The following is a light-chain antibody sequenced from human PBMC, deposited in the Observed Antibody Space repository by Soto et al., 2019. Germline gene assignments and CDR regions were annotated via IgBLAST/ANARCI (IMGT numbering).Light chain of an antibody. CDR2: KAS. CDR1: QTNSSW. J-gene: IGKJ1*01. V-gene: IGKV1-5*03. CDR3: QHYNSYSEA. Sequence: DIQMTQSPSTLSGSVGGRVTITCRYSQTNSSWLAWAQQTPGKAPKLWIYKASTLKSGVPSRGSGRGSGTEFTLTISSLQPDDVATYYCQHYNSYSEACGQGTKVDIK.